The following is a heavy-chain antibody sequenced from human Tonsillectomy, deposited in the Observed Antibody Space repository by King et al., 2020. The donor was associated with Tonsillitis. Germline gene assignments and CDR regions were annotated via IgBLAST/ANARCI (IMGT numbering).Heavy chain of an antibody. CDR2: ISYDGSNK. CDR1: GFTFSVYG. CDR3: ARDGDTTGYFSWFDP. D-gene: IGHD3-22*01. Sequence: VQLVESGGGVVQPGRSLRLSCAASGFTFSVYGMHWIRQAPGKGLEWVAIISYDGSNKYYADSVKGRFTISRDNSKSTLYLQMNTLRAEDTAVYSCARDGDTTGYFSWFDPWGQGTLVTVSS. V-gene: IGHV3-33*05. J-gene: IGHJ5*02.